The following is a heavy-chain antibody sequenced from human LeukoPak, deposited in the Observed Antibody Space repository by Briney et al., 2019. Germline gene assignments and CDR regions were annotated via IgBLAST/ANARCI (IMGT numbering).Heavy chain of an antibody. J-gene: IGHJ4*02. V-gene: IGHV3-21*01. CDR1: GFTFSNYW. CDR3: ARDEPGMTMTDY. Sequence: GGSLRLSCAASGFTFSNYWMSWVRQAPGKGLEWVSSISSTSSYISYADSVKGRFTISRDNAKNSLYLQLNSLGAEDTAVYYCARDEPGMTMTDYWGQGTLVTVSS. D-gene: IGHD4/OR15-4a*01. CDR2: ISSTSSYI.